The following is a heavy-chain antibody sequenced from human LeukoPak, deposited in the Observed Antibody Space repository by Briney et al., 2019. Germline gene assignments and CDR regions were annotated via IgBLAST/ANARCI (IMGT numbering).Heavy chain of an antibody. J-gene: IGHJ4*02. CDR1: GYTFTGYY. D-gene: IGHD1-26*01. CDR2: INPNSGGT. V-gene: IGHV1-2*02. Sequence: ASVKVSCKASGYTFTGYYMHWVRQAPGQGLEWMGWINPNSGGTNYAQKFQGRVTMTRDTSISTAYMELSRLRSDDTAVYYCARDFNPAGSVPFDYWGQGTLVTVSS. CDR3: ARDFNPAGSVPFDY.